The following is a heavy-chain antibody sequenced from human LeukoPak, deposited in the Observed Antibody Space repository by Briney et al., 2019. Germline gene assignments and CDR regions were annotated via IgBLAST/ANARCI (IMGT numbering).Heavy chain of an antibody. Sequence: PSETLSLTCTVSGYSISSGYYWGWIRQPPGKGLEWIGYIYYSGSTYYNPSLKSRVTISVDTSKSQFSLKLSSVTAADTAVYYCARAGDGYSDAFDIWGQGTMVTVSS. CDR2: IYYSGST. V-gene: IGHV4-38-2*02. CDR1: GYSISSGYY. CDR3: ARAGDGYSDAFDI. J-gene: IGHJ3*02. D-gene: IGHD5-24*01.